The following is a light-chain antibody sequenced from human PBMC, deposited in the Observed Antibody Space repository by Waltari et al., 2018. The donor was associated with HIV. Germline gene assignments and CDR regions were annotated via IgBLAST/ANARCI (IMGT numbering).Light chain of an antibody. CDR2: QDT. Sequence: SYDLTQPPSASVSSGQTATVPCSGVNLAHKSVSWYQQRSGQSPVLVIYQDTKRPPGIPERFFGSTSENTATLTIYETQPLDEAHYSCQAWDSGTIVFGGGTNLTVL. CDR1: NLAHKS. V-gene: IGLV3-1*01. CDR3: QAWDSGTIV. J-gene: IGLJ3*02.